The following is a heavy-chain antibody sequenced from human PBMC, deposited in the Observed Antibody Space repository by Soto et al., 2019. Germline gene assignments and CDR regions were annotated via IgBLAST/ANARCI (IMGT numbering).Heavy chain of an antibody. D-gene: IGHD3-10*01. Sequence: QVQLVQSGAEVKKPGSSVKVSCTASGGTFNFYSISWVRQAPGQGLEWVGRVIPMVGKSEYAQKFQGRVTITADKSTSTAYMNLRSLRSEDTAVYYCATNYGSGSAHFDYCGQGTLVTDSS. CDR2: VIPMVGKS. CDR3: ATNYGSGSAHFDY. J-gene: IGHJ4*02. CDR1: GGTFNFYS. V-gene: IGHV1-69*02.